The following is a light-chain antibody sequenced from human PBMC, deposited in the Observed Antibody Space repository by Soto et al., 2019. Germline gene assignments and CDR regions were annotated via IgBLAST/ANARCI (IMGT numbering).Light chain of an antibody. V-gene: IGKV1-5*03. Sequence: DIQMTQSPSTLSASVRDRVTISCRASQSVGHCLAWYQQKPGKAPKLLIYKASTLESGVPSRFSGSGFGTEFTLTISSLQPDDFATYYCQHYTTYPYTFGQGSRLEI. CDR3: QHYTTYPYT. CDR1: QSVGHC. J-gene: IGKJ2*01. CDR2: KAS.